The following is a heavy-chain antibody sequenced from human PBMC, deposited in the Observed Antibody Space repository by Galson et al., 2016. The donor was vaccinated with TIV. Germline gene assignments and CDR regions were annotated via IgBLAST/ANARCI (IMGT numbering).Heavy chain of an antibody. V-gene: IGHV3-53*01. CDR3: AREGRGAAYPNNFDY. CDR2: IYSNDNT. J-gene: IGHJ4*02. CDR1: GFSVSYKH. D-gene: IGHD1-26*01. Sequence: SLRLSCAASGFSVSYKHMIWVRQPPGKGLEWVSLIYSNDNTYYADSVKGRFTISRDNSKNTLYPQMNSLTAEDTAIYYCAREGRGAAYPNNFDYWGQGTLVTVSS.